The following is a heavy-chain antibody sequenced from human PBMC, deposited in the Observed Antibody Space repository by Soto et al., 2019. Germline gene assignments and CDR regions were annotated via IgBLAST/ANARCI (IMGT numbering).Heavy chain of an antibody. V-gene: IGHV1-69*08. D-gene: IGHD5-12*01. CDR3: ARDSAIGSAYSGYDGIDY. J-gene: IGHJ4*02. CDR1: GGTFSTST. Sequence: QVQLVQSGAEVKKPGSSVKVSCKASGGTFSTSTFSWVRQAPGQGLEWMGRIIPILETADYAQKFQGRVTLTADKSTSTAYMELSSLRSEDTAVYYCARDSAIGSAYSGYDGIDYWGQGTLVTVSS. CDR2: IIPILETA.